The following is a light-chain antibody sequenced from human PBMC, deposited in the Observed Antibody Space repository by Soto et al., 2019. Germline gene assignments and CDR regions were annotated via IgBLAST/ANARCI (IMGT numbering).Light chain of an antibody. J-gene: IGLJ2*01. CDR1: SSDVGSDNL. Sequence: QSVLTQPASVSGSPGQSITISCTGTSSDVGSDNLVSWYQQHPVKAPKLMIYEGSKRPSGVSNRFSGYKSGNTASLTISGLQAEYEADYYCCSYAGSSTAIFGGGTKLTVL. CDR2: EGS. V-gene: IGLV2-23*01. CDR3: CSYAGSSTAI.